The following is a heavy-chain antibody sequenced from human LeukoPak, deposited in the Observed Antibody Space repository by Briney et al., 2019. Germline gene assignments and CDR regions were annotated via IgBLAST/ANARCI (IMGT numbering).Heavy chain of an antibody. CDR3: ARLGVGNWFDP. J-gene: IGHJ5*02. V-gene: IGHV4-59*01. D-gene: IGHD1-26*01. CDR1: GGSISNYY. Sequence: SETLSLTCTVSGGSISNYYWSWIRQPPGKGLEWIGYIYYSGSTNYNPSLKSRVTISVDTSKNQFSLKLSSVTAADTALYYCARLGVGNWFDPWGQGTLVTVSS. CDR2: IYYSGST.